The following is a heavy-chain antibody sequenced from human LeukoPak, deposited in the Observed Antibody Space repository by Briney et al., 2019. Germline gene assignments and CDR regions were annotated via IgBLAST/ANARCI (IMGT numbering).Heavy chain of an antibody. CDR1: GFIFSNYA. J-gene: IGHJ4*02. D-gene: IGHD6-19*01. Sequence: GGSLILSCAASGFIFSNYAMSWVRQVPGRGLEWISTISSRGDSTYVADSVKGRFTISRDNSKNSLYLQMNTVRAEDTAVYYCVKGPRPDITVAHTVENWGQGTLVTVSS. CDR3: VKGPRPDITVAHTVEN. CDR2: ISSRGDST. V-gene: IGHV3-23*01.